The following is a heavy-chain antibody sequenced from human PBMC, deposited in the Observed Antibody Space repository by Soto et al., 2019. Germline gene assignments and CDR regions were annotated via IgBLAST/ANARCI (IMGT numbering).Heavy chain of an antibody. CDR3: ARAPASGYYFDY. Sequence: SETLSLTCTVSGGSISSGGYYWSWIRQHPGKGLEWIGYIYYRGSTYYNPSLKSRVTISVDTSKNQFSLKLSSVTAADTAVYYCARAPASGYYFDYWGQGTLVTVSS. CDR2: IYYRGST. V-gene: IGHV4-31*03. CDR1: GGSISSGGYY. D-gene: IGHD3-3*01. J-gene: IGHJ4*02.